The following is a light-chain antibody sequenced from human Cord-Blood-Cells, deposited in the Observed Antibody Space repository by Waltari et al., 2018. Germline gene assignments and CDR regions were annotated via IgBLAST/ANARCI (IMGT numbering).Light chain of an antibody. V-gene: IGLV4-60*03. Sequence: QPVLTQSSSASASLGSSVKLTCTLSSGHSSYIIAWHQRQPGKAPRSLIKLEGSGSYNTGSGVPDRFSGSGSGADRYLTICILQSEDEADYYCETWDSNIGVFGGGTNLTVL. CDR3: ETWDSNIGV. J-gene: IGLJ3*02. CDR1: SGHSSYI. CDR2: LEGSGSY.